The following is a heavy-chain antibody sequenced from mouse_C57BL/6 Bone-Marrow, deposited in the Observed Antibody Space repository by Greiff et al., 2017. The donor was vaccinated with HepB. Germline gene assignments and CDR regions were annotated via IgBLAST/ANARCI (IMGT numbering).Heavy chain of an antibody. CDR2: IRNKANGNTT. J-gene: IGHJ3*01. CDR1: GFTFTDYY. V-gene: IGHV7-3*01. CDR3: ARYYYGTSSFAY. Sequence: EVHLVESGGGLVQPGGSLSLSCAASGFTFTDYYMSWVRQPPGKALEWLGFIRNKANGNTTEYIASVKGQFTISRDNSQSILYIQMHALRTEDSATYYCARYYYGTSSFAYWGQGTLVTVYA. D-gene: IGHD1-1*01.